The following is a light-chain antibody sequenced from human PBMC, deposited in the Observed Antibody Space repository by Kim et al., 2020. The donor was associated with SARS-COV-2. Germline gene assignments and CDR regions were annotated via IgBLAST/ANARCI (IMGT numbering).Light chain of an antibody. CDR2: KAS. CDR1: QSISSW. V-gene: IGKV1-5*03. J-gene: IGKJ2*01. Sequence: DIQMTQSPSTLSASVGDRVTITCRASQSISSWLAWYQQKPGKAPKVLISKASTLESGVSSRFSGSGSGTEFTITISSLQPDDFATYYCQQYKSWYTFGQGTKLEI. CDR3: QQYKSWYT.